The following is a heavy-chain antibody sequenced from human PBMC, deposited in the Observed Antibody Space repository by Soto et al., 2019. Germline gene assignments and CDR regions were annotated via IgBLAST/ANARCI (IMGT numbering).Heavy chain of an antibody. D-gene: IGHD6-6*01. CDR3: ARVGASIAARPSFLDY. V-gene: IGHV3-7*01. Sequence: GGSLRLSCAASGFTFSSYWMSWVRQAPGKGLEWVANIKQDGSEKYYVDSVKGRFTISRDNAKNSLYLQMNSLRAEDTAVYYCARVGASIAARPSFLDYWGQGTLVTVSS. J-gene: IGHJ4*02. CDR2: IKQDGSEK. CDR1: GFTFSSYW.